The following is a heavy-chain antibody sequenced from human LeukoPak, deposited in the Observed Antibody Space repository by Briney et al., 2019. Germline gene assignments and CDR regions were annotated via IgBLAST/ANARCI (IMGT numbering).Heavy chain of an antibody. J-gene: IGHJ3*02. CDR1: GFPFSSYG. V-gene: IGHV3-33*01. CDR3: ARDKNYYGSGSPSLDAFDI. CDR2: IWYDGSNL. Sequence: GGSLRLSCAASGFPFSSYGMHWVRRAPGKGLEWVALIWYDGSNLYYADSVKGRFTISKDSSKNTLYLHMNSLRAEDTAVYYCARDKNYYGSGSPSLDAFDIWGQGTMVTVSS. D-gene: IGHD3-10*01.